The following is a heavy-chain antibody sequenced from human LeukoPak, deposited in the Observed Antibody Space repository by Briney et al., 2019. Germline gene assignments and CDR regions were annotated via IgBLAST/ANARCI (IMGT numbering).Heavy chain of an antibody. CDR1: GGTFSNSA. V-gene: IGHV1-69*13. Sequence: SVKVSCKASGGTFSNSAITWVRQAPGQGLEWMGGIIPIFGTANYAQKFQGRVTITADESTSTAYMELSSLRSEDTAVYYCARGRSLKGVFDPWGQGTLVTVSS. J-gene: IGHJ5*02. D-gene: IGHD2-8*01. CDR2: IIPIFGTA. CDR3: ARGRSLKGVFDP.